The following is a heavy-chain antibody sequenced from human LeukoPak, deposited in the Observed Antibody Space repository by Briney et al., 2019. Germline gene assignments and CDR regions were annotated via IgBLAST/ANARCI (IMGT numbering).Heavy chain of an antibody. Sequence: ASVTVSCKASGGTFSSYAISWVRQAPGQGLEWMGGIIPIFGTANYAQKFQGRVTITADESTSTAYMELSSLRSEDTAVYYCARDPGYYDFWSGNYWGQGTLVTVSS. CDR2: IIPIFGTA. V-gene: IGHV1-69*13. D-gene: IGHD3-3*01. J-gene: IGHJ4*02. CDR3: ARDPGYYDFWSGNY. CDR1: GGTFSSYA.